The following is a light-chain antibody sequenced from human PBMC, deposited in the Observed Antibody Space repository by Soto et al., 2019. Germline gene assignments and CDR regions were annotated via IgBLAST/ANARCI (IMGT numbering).Light chain of an antibody. CDR1: RSDVGAYKY. V-gene: IGLV2-8*01. CDR3: CSYAGSIYV. J-gene: IGLJ1*01. CDR2: EVN. Sequence: QSALTQPPSASGSPGQSVTISCTGARSDVGAYKYVSWYQQHPGKAPKLMIYEVNKRPSGVPDRFAGSKSGNTASLTVSGLQAEDEADYFCCSYAGSIYVFGPGTKLTVL.